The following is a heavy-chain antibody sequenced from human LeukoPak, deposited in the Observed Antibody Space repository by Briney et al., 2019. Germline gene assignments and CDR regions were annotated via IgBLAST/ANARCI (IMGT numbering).Heavy chain of an antibody. CDR1: GYTFTGYY. V-gene: IGHV1-2*06. CDR2: INPNNGGT. D-gene: IGHD3-3*01. J-gene: IGHJ5*02. CDR3: AVTDDFWSGYYENWFDP. Sequence: ASVKVSCKASGYTFTGYYMHWVRQAPGQGLEWMGRINPNNGGTSYAQKFQGRVTMTRDTSISTAYMELSRLRSDDTAVYYCAVTDDFWSGYYENWFDPWGQGTLVTVSS.